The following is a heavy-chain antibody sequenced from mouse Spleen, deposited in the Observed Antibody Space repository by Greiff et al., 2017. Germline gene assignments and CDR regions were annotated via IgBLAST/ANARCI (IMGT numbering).Heavy chain of an antibody. Sequence: QVQLKESGPGLVQPSQSLSITCTVSGFSLTSYGVHWVRQSPGKGLEWLGVIWSGGSTDYNAALISRLSISNDNSKSQVFFKMNGLQADDTARNYCARVANWDAWFAYWGQGTLVTVS. D-gene: IGHD4-1*01. J-gene: IGHJ3*01. V-gene: IGHV2-2*01. CDR1: GFSLTSYG. CDR3: ARVANWDAWFAY. CDR2: IWSGGST.